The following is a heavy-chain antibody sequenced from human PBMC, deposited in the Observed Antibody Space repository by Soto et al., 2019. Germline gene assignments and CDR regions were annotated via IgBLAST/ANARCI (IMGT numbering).Heavy chain of an antibody. CDR1: GFTFSEYS. CDR2: ISSDGDIT. Sequence: GGSLRLSCSASGFTFSEYSMHWFRQAPGKGLQYVSTISSDGDITYYADSVKGRFTISRDNSKNTLYLQMNSLRPEDTAVYYCVKVSTFYDILTGYYSTNFFDPWGQGTLVTVSS. J-gene: IGHJ5*02. V-gene: IGHV3-64D*06. D-gene: IGHD3-9*01. CDR3: VKVSTFYDILTGYYSTNFFDP.